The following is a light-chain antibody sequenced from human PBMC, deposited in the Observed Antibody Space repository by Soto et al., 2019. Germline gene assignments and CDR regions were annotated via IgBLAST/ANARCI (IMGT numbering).Light chain of an antibody. CDR1: SSDVGGYNY. Sequence: ALTQPASVSGSPGQSITISCTGTSSDVGGYNYVSWYQQHPGKAPKLMIYEVSNRPSGGSNRFSGSKSGNTASLTISGLQAEDEADYYCRSYTSSSTYVFGTGTKLTVL. CDR3: RSYTSSSTYV. CDR2: EVS. J-gene: IGLJ1*01. V-gene: IGLV2-14*01.